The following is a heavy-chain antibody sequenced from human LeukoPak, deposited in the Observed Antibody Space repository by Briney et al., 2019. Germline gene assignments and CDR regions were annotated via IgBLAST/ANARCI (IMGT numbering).Heavy chain of an antibody. CDR3: ARYFSSGWYFFDY. CDR2: IYYSGST. J-gene: IGHJ4*02. CDR1: GGSVSSYY. V-gene: IGHV4-59*02. D-gene: IGHD6-19*01. Sequence: NPSETLSLTCTVSGGSVSSYYWSWLRQPPGKGLEWIGYIYYSGSTNYNPSLKSRVTISVDTSKNQFSLKLSSVTAADTAVYYCARYFSSGWYFFDYWGQGTLVTVSS.